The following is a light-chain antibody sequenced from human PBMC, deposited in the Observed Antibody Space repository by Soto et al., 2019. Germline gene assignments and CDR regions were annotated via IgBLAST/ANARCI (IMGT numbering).Light chain of an antibody. J-gene: IGKJ5*01. CDR3: QQYETSPIT. V-gene: IGKV1-33*01. Sequence: DIQMTHSPSSLSASVLGRVTIPFQASHDIRKYLNWYQQKPGTAPKLLIYDASNMETGVPSRFTGSGSGTDFTFTISSLQPQDIATYYCQQYETSPITFGQGTRLEIK. CDR2: DAS. CDR1: HDIRKY.